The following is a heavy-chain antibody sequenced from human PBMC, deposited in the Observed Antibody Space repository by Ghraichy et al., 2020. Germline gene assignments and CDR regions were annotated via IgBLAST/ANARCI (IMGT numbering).Heavy chain of an antibody. V-gene: IGHV4-34*01. J-gene: IGHJ4*02. CDR3: ARDILTGYHFDY. CDR2: INHSGST. Sequence: SETLSLTCAVYGGSFSGYYWSWIRQPPGKGLEWIGEINHSGSTNYNPSLKSRVTISVDTSKNQFSLKLSSVTAADTAVYYCARDILTGYHFDYWGQGTLVTVSS. D-gene: IGHD3-9*01. CDR1: GGSFSGYY.